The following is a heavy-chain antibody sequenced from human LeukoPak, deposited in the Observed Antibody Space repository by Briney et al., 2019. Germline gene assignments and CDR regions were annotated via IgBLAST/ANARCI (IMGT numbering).Heavy chain of an antibody. CDR3: ARARYCSGGTCYPDY. Sequence: PGESLKISCKGSGYSFTTYWIGWVRQMPGRGLEWMGIIYPGDSDTRYSPSFQGQVTISADKSISTAYLQWSSLKASDPAMYYCARARYCSGGTCYPDYWGQGTLVTVSS. CDR1: GYSFTTYW. D-gene: IGHD2-15*01. J-gene: IGHJ4*02. V-gene: IGHV5-51*01. CDR2: IYPGDSDT.